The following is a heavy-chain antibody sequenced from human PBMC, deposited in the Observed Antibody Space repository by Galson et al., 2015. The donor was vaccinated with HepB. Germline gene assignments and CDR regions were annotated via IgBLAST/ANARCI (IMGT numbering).Heavy chain of an antibody. CDR2: IWYDGSNK. CDR3: ANDQSYSDAFDI. Sequence: SLRLSCAASGFTFSSFGMHWVRQAPGKGLEWVAVIWYDGSNKYYADSVKGRFTVSRDNSKNTLYLQMNSLRAEDTAVYYCANDQSYSDAFDIWGQGTMVTVSS. CDR1: GFTFSSFG. D-gene: IGHD1-26*01. J-gene: IGHJ3*02. V-gene: IGHV3-33*06.